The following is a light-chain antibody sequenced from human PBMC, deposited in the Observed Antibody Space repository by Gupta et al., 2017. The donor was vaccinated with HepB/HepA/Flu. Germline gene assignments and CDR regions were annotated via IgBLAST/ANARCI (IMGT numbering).Light chain of an antibody. CDR2: DAS. CDR3: QQRSNWPG. J-gene: IGKJ2*01. Sequence: EIVLTQSLATLSLSPGERATLSCRASQSVSSYLAWYQQKPGQAPRLLIYDASNRATGIPARFSGSGSGTDFTLTISSLEPEDFAVYYCQQRSNWPGFGQGTKLEIK. V-gene: IGKV3-11*01. CDR1: QSVSSY.